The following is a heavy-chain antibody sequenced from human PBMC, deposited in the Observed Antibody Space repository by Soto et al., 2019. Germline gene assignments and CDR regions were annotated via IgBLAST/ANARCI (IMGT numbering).Heavy chain of an antibody. CDR3: ARGGTAYDSSGYPKAPYFDY. CDR2: IYHSGST. J-gene: IGHJ4*02. CDR1: GGSISSGGYS. Sequence: PSETLSLTCAVSGGSISSGGYSWSWIRQPPGKGLEWIGYIYHSGSTYYNPSLKSRVTISVDRSKNQFSLKLSSVTAADTAVYYCARGGTAYDSSGYPKAPYFDYWGQGTLVTVSS. D-gene: IGHD3-22*01. V-gene: IGHV4-30-2*01.